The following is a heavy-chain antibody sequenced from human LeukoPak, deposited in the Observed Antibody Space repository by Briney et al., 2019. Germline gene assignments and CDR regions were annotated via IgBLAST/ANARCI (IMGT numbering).Heavy chain of an antibody. D-gene: IGHD2-2*01. CDR3: ARRGVVPAARRQFDY. J-gene: IGHJ4*02. CDR1: GGSFSGYY. Sequence: PSETLSLTCQVYGGSFSGYYWSWIRQPPGKGLEWIGEINHSGSTNYNPSLKSRVTISVDTFKNQFSLKLSSVTAADTAVYYCARRGVVPAARRQFDYWGQGTLVTVSS. CDR2: INHSGST. V-gene: IGHV4-34*01.